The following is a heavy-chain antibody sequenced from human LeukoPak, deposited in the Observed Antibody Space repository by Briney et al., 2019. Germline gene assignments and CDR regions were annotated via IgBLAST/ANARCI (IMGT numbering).Heavy chain of an antibody. CDR2: ITSTSSYV. CDR3: ARSREDYDDY. J-gene: IGHJ4*02. CDR1: GFTFSTYN. V-gene: IGHV3-21*01. Sequence: PGGSLRLSCEASGFTFSTYNMNWVRQAPGKRLEWVSSITSTSSYVFYADSVKGRFTISRDNAKNSLYLQINSLRAEDTAVYYCARSREDYDDYWGQGTLVTVSS.